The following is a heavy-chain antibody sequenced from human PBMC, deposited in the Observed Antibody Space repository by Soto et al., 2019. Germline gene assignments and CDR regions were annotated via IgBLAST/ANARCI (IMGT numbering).Heavy chain of an antibody. CDR3: ARDQGSSHYYMDV. CDR1: GFTFSSYS. J-gene: IGHJ6*02. D-gene: IGHD6-13*01. Sequence: EVQLVESGGGLVQPGGSLRLSCAASGFTFSSYSMNWVRQAPGKGLEWVSYISSSSSTIYYADSVKGRFAISRDNAKNSLYLQMNSLRPEDTAVYYCARDQGSSHYYMDVWGQGTTVTVAS. V-gene: IGHV3-48*01. CDR2: ISSSSSTI.